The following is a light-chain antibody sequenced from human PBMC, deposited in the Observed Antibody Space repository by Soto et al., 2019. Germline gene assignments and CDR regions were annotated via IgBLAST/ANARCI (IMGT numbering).Light chain of an antibody. CDR1: QSVSNN. V-gene: IGKV3-15*01. Sequence: EIVMTQSPATLSVSPGERATLSCRASQSVSNNLAWYQQKPGQAPRLIIYAVSARATGIPARFSGSGAGTEFTLTISSLQSEDFAVYYCQPFNNWPLTFGGGTKVEIK. CDR2: AVS. J-gene: IGKJ4*01. CDR3: QPFNNWPLT.